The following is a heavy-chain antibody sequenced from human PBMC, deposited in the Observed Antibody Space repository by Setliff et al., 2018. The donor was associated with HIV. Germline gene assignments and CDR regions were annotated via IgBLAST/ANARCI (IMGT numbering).Heavy chain of an antibody. D-gene: IGHD6-19*01. Sequence: SETLSLTCAVSGASFVGDNHWSWIRQTPERGLEWIAYFMYTDIHYVNYLNYRNPSLASRLSISVDKSKNQFSLTLSSVTAADTAVYYCARARSDWYNVRPYYFDLWGQGTLVTVSS. V-gene: IGHV4-30-4*01. J-gene: IGHJ4*02. CDR3: ARARSDWYNVRPYYFDL. CDR1: GASFVGDNH. CDR2: FMYTDIHYVNYLN.